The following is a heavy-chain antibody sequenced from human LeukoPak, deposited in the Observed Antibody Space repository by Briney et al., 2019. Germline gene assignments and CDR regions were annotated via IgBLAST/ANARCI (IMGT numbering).Heavy chain of an antibody. J-gene: IGHJ4*02. Sequence: PGGSLRLSCAASGFTFNKYWMNWVRQAPGKGLEWVANIKEDGTEIYYLDSVKGRFTISRDNAKNSLYLQMGSLRAEDTAVYYCARDPYDGSGSGAHNFDYWGQGTLVTVSS. V-gene: IGHV3-7*05. CDR1: GFTFNKYW. CDR2: IKEDGTEI. D-gene: IGHD3-22*01. CDR3: ARDPYDGSGSGAHNFDY.